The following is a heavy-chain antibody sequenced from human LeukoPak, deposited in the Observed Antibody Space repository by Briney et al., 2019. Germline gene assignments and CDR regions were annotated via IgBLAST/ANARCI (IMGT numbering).Heavy chain of an antibody. CDR1: GVSISSYY. J-gene: IGHJ2*01. CDR2: IYTSGTT. Sequence: SETLSLTCAVSGVSISSYYWTWIRQPAGKGLEWIGLIYTSGTTNYNPSVKGRVTMSVDTSKNQFSLKLNSVTAADTAVYYCARKAASNWYFDLWGRGTLVTVSS. D-gene: IGHD6-13*01. CDR3: ARKAASNWYFDL. V-gene: IGHV4-4*07.